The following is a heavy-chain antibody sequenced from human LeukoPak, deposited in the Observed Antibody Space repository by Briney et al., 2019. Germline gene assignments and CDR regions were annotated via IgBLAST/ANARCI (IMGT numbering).Heavy chain of an antibody. CDR2: ISYDGSNK. CDR1: GFTFSSYA. Sequence: GRSLRLSCAASGFTFSSYAMHWVRQAPGKGLEWVAVISYDGSNKYYADSVKGRFTISRDNSKNTLYLQMNSLRAEDTAVYYCARVYMLYSAFDIWGQGTMVTVSS. V-gene: IGHV3-30-3*01. J-gene: IGHJ3*02. D-gene: IGHD2-8*01. CDR3: ARVYMLYSAFDI.